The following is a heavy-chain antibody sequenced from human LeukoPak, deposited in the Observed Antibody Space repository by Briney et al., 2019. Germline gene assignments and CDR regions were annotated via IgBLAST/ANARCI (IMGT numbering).Heavy chain of an antibody. V-gene: IGHV4-59*08. CDR3: ARHPLSAPFDY. J-gene: IGHJ4*02. D-gene: IGHD6-19*01. CDR1: GGSMNNYY. Sequence: KPSETLSLTCIVSGGSMNNYYWSWFRQPPGKGLEWIAYVYQTGDTRYNPSLKSRVSISLDMSKNQFSLKVSSVTATDTAVYYCARHPLSAPFDYWGQGILVTVSS. CDR2: VYQTGDT.